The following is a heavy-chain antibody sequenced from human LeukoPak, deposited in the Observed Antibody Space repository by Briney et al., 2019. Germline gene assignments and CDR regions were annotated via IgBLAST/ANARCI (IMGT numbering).Heavy chain of an antibody. V-gene: IGHV3-33*01. Sequence: GGSLRLSCAASGFNFRGNAIHWVRQAPGKGLEWLAIIWYDGSNEWYVDSVKGRFAISRDNSNNMLYLQMNSLRVEDTALYYCARGGMSARPDYWGQGTLVTVSS. CDR1: GFNFRGNA. J-gene: IGHJ4*02. D-gene: IGHD6-6*01. CDR2: IWYDGSNE. CDR3: ARGGMSARPDY.